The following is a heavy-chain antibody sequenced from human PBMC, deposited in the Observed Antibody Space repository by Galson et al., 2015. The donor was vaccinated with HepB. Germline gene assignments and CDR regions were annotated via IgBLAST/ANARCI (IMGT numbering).Heavy chain of an antibody. V-gene: IGHV4-59*01. CDR1: GGSISSYY. D-gene: IGHD3-10*01. CDR3: AREGRLWFGELLWGWFDP. Sequence: SEPLSLTCTVSGGSISSYYWSWIRQPPGKGLEWIGYIYYSGSTNYNPSLKSRVTISVDTSKNQFSLKLSSVTAADTAVYYRAREGRLWFGELLWGWFDPWGQGTLVTVSS. J-gene: IGHJ5*02. CDR2: IYYSGST.